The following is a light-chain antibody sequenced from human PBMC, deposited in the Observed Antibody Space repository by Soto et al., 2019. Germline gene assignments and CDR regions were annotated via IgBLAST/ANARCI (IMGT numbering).Light chain of an antibody. CDR3: QQRISWPIT. Sequence: EIVLTQSPGTLSSSPGGRATLSCRASQSVTNNYLAWYQQKRGQAPRLLIWGASIRAADLPDRFSGSGSGTDFTLTIGSLEPEDFAVYFCQQRISWPITFGQGTRLEIK. J-gene: IGKJ5*01. V-gene: IGKV3D-20*02. CDR1: QSVTNNY. CDR2: GAS.